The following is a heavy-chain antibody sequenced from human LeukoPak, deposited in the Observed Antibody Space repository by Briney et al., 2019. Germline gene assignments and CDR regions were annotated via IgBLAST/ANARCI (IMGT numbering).Heavy chain of an antibody. J-gene: IGHJ4*02. Sequence: GGSLRLSCAASGFTFSSYAMSWVRQAPGKGLEWVSSISGSSPSTYYADSGKGRFTISRDNSKNTLYLQMNSLRAEDTAVYYCATGYKQVNSANYSNRYFDYWGQGTLVTVSS. CDR1: GFTFSSYA. D-gene: IGHD1-26*01. V-gene: IGHV3-23*01. CDR3: ATGYKQVNSANYSNRYFDY. CDR2: ISGSSPST.